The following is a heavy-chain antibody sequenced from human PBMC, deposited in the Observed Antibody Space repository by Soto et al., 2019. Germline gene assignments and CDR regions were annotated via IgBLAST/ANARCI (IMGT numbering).Heavy chain of an antibody. D-gene: IGHD3-22*01. J-gene: IGHJ4*02. V-gene: IGHV4-31*03. CDR3: ARGGYSYARAFDS. CDR1: GGSISSGGYY. CDR2: IYYRGRT. Sequence: QVQLQESGPGLVKPSQTLSLTCTVSGGSISSGGYYWNWIRQHPGKGLEWIGYIYYRGRTYYNPSLKSRVTMAVDTSRNQFFLKLSSVTAADTAVYYCARGGYSYARAFDSWGLGTLVTVSS.